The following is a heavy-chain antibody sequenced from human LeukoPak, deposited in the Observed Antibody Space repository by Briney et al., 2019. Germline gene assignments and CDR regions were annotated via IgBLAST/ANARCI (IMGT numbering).Heavy chain of an antibody. CDR2: ISSSSSYI. V-gene: IGHV3-21*01. D-gene: IGHD4-17*01. J-gene: IGHJ2*01. Sequence: GGSLRLSCAASGFTFSSYSMNWVRQAPGKGLEWVSSISSSSSYIYYADSVKGRFTISRDNAKNSLYLQMNSLRAEDTAVYYCARSPARLRPNWYFDLWGRGTLVTVS. CDR3: ARSPARLRPNWYFDL. CDR1: GFTFSSYS.